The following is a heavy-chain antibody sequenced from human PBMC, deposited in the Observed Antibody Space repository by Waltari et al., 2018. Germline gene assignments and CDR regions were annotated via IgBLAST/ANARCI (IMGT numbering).Heavy chain of an antibody. V-gene: IGHV4-34*01. D-gene: IGHD1-1*01. CDR1: GGSFSGYY. J-gene: IGHJ5*02. CDR2: INHSGST. CDR3: ARRGSTGTPYNWFDP. Sequence: QVQLQQWGAGLLKPSETLSLTCAVYGGSFSGYYWSWIRQPPGKGLEWIGEINHSGSTNSTPSLKSRVTISVDPSKNQFSLKLSSVTAADTAVYYCARRGSTGTPYNWFDPWGQGTLVTVSS.